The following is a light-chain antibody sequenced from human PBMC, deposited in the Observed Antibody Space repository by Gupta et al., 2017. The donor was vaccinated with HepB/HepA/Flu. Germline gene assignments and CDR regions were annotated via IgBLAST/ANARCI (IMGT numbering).Light chain of an antibody. CDR1: SSNIGSNS. Sequence: QSLLTQPPSASGTPGQRVTISCSGSSSNIGSNSVNWYQKFPGTAPKLLIYSHTQRPSGVPDRFSGSKSGTSASLAISGLQSEDEADYYCAAWDDSRSALVFGGGTTLTVL. V-gene: IGLV1-44*01. CDR2: SHT. J-gene: IGLJ3*02. CDR3: AAWDDSRSALV.